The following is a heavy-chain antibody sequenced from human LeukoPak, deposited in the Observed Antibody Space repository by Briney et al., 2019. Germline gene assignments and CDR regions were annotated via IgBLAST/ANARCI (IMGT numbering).Heavy chain of an antibody. CDR3: TTDDFWSGYSNWFDP. CDR1: GFTFSSYS. V-gene: IGHV3-21*01. J-gene: IGHJ5*02. Sequence: GSLRLSCAASGFTFSSYSINWVRQAPGKGLEWVSSISSSGSYIYYADSVKGRFTISRDNAKKSLYLQMNSLRAEDTAVYYCTTDDFWSGYSNWFDPWGQGTLVTVSS. D-gene: IGHD3-3*01. CDR2: ISSSGSYI.